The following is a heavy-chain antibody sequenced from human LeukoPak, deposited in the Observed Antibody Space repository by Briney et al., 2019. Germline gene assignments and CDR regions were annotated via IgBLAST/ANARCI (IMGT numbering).Heavy chain of an antibody. Sequence: SETLSLTCTVSGGSISSYYWSWIRQPAGKGLEWIGRIYTSGSTNYNPSLKSRVTMSVDTSKNQCSLKLSSVTAADTAVYYCARVSPLTMVRGDTPDAFDIWGQGTMVTVSS. CDR1: GGSISSYY. J-gene: IGHJ3*02. V-gene: IGHV4-4*07. CDR3: ARVSPLTMVRGDTPDAFDI. D-gene: IGHD3-10*01. CDR2: IYTSGST.